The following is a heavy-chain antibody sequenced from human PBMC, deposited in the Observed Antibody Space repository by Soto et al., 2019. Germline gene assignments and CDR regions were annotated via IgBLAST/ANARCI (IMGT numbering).Heavy chain of an antibody. D-gene: IGHD6-13*01. CDR1: GYSFRIYA. J-gene: IGHJ4*01. Sequence: ASVKVSCKASGYSFRIYAMHWVRPAPGQRLEWLGWVNAGDGDTEFSQKFQGRVTMARDTSANTAYMELSSLTVEDTAVYYCVRGLSSAAPYWGQGTLVTVSS. V-gene: IGHV1-3*01. CDR2: VNAGDGDT. CDR3: VRGLSSAAPY.